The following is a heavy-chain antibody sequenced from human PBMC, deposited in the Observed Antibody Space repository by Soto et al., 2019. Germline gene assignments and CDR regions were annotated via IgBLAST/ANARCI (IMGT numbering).Heavy chain of an antibody. V-gene: IGHV3-21*01. CDR2: ISSTGTYI. CDR1: GITFSSYS. CDR3: ARETNPYSSSSHAFDI. D-gene: IGHD6-6*01. Sequence: EVQLVESGGGLVKPGGSLRLSCAASGITFSSYSMNWVRQAPGKGLEWVSSISSTGTYIDYADSVKGRFTISRENAKNSLFLQMDSLRAEDAALYYCARETNPYSSSSHAFDIWGQGTMVTVSS. J-gene: IGHJ3*02.